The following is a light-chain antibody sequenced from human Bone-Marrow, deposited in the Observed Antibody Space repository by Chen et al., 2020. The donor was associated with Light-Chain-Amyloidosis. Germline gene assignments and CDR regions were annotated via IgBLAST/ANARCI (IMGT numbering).Light chain of an antibody. CDR3: SAFTVSSTLV. J-gene: IGLJ1*01. Sequence: QSALTQPPSVSGSPGQSVTISCTGTRSDVDGYNRVSWYHQPPGTAPKVIIFEVSNRPSGVPDRFSGSKSGNTASLTISGLQAVDEGDYFCSAFTVSSTLVFGTGTRVTVV. CDR2: EVS. V-gene: IGLV2-18*02. CDR1: RSDVDGYNR.